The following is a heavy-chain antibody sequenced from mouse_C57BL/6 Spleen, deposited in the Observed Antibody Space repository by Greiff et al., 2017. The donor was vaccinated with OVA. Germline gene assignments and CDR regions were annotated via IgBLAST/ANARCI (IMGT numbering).Heavy chain of an antibody. V-gene: IGHV1-63*01. D-gene: IGHD1-1*01. Sequence: VQLQQPGAELVRPGTSVKLSCKASGYTFTNYWIGWAKQRPGHGLEWIGDIYPGGGYTNYNQKFKGKATLTADKSSSTAYMQFSSLTSEDSAIYYCARGAIYYGSSYYFDYWGQGTTLTVAS. J-gene: IGHJ2*01. CDR3: ARGAIYYGSSYYFDY. CDR1: GYTFTNYW. CDR2: IYPGGGYT.